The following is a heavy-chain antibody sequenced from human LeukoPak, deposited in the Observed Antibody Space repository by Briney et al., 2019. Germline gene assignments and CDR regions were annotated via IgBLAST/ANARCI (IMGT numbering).Heavy chain of an antibody. CDR3: ARDTEGYYGSGSYPYYYYYMDV. CDR1: GFTFSSYS. D-gene: IGHD3-10*01. Sequence: KTGGSLRLSCAASGFTFSSYSMNWVRQAPGKGLEWVSSISSSSSYISYADSVKGRFTISRDNAKNSLYLQMNSLRAEDTAVYYCARDTEGYYGSGSYPYYYYYMDVWGKGTTVTVSS. V-gene: IGHV3-21*01. J-gene: IGHJ6*03. CDR2: ISSSSSYI.